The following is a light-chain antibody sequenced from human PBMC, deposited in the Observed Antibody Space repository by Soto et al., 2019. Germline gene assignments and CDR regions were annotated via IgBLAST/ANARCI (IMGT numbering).Light chain of an antibody. V-gene: IGKV3-11*01. J-gene: IGKJ4*01. CDR2: DVS. Sequence: EVVLTQSPDTLSLSPGGSATLSCRASQSVSSYLAWYQQRPGQALRLLIYDVSKRATGIPARSSGSGSRTDFTLTITSLEPEDFAIYFCHQRSNWPLTFGGGTKLEIK. CDR1: QSVSSY. CDR3: HQRSNWPLT.